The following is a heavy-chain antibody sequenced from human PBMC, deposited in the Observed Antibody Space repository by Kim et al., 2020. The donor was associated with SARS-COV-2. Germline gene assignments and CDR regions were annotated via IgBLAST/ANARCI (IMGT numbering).Heavy chain of an antibody. Sequence: AESVKGRLTISRDNAKNKLYLQMNRQGAEDTAVYYWARAAAGGYYYYGMDVWGQGTTVTVS. D-gene: IGHD6-13*01. V-gene: IGHV3-30*01. CDR3: ARAAAGGYYYYGMDV. J-gene: IGHJ6*02.